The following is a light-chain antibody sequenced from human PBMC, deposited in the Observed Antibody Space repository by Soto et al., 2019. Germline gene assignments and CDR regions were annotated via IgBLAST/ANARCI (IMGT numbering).Light chain of an antibody. CDR2: GAY. V-gene: IGKV3-20*01. Sequence: EIVLTQSPGTLSLSPGERATLSCRASQSISSSFLAWYQQKPGQAPRLLIYGAYSSATGIPDRFSGSGSGTDFTLTISRLEPEDFAVYFCQQYGSSQTFGQGTKLEI. CDR3: QQYGSSQT. CDR1: QSISSSF. J-gene: IGKJ2*01.